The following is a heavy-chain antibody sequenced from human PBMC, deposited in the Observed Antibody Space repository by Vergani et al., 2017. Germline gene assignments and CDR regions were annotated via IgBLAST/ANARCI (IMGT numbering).Heavy chain of an antibody. Sequence: QVQLQESGPGLVKPSQTLSLTCTVSGGSISSGSYYWSWIRQPAGKGLEWIGRIYTSGSTNYNPSLKSRVTISVDTSKNQFSLKLSSVTAADTAVYYGAGDRDYGGNGYYYYGKDCWGQATAVTVS. V-gene: IGHV4-61*02. CDR1: GGSISSGSYY. J-gene: IGHJ6*02. D-gene: IGHD4-23*01. CDR2: IYTSGST. CDR3: AGDRDYGGNGYYYYGKDC.